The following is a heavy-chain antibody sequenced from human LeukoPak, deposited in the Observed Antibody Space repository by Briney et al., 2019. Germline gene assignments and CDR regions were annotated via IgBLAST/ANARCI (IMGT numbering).Heavy chain of an antibody. J-gene: IGHJ4*02. Sequence: GSLRLSCAASGFTFSSYSMNWVRQAPGNGLEWVSYIISSSSTIYYADSVKGRFTISSDHAKNSLYLQMNSLRAEDTAVYYCARAGGNYDYVWGSYRTWYYFDYWGQGTLVTVSS. V-gene: IGHV3-48*01. CDR1: GFTFSSYS. CDR3: ARAGGNYDYVWGSYRTWYYFDY. CDR2: IISSSSTI. D-gene: IGHD3-16*02.